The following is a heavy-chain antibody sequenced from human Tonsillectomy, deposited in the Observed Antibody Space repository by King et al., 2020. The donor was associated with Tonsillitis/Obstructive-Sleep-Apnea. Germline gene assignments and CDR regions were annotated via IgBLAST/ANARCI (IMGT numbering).Heavy chain of an antibody. D-gene: IGHD2-15*01. J-gene: IGHJ4*02. CDR1: GFTAISNY. Sequence: VQLVESGGGLIQPGGSLRLSCVVSGFTAISNYMTWVRQAPGRGLEWVSSIYGGGRTDYTDSVKGRFTISRDNSKNILFLQMNSLRGAYCSGGSCYSVGNGDYWGQGTLVTVSS. CDR2: IYGGGRT. CDR3: YSVGNGDY. V-gene: IGHV3-53*01.